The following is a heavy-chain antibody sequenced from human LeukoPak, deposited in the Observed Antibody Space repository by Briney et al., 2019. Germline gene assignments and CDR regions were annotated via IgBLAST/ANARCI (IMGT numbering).Heavy chain of an antibody. Sequence: GGSLRLSCAVSGFTFSSYGMHWVRQAPGKGLEWVAVIWYDGSNKYYADSVKGRFTISRDNDKNTLYLQMNSLRVEDTAVYYCARAQLGYGDYMGYWGQGTLVTVSS. CDR1: GFTFSSYG. CDR3: ARAQLGYGDYMGY. V-gene: IGHV3-33*08. D-gene: IGHD4-17*01. CDR2: IWYDGSNK. J-gene: IGHJ4*02.